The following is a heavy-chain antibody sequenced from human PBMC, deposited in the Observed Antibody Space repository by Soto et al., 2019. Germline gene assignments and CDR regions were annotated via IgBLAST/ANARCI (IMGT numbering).Heavy chain of an antibody. CDR3: ARVTYYDFWSGYYNYYGMDV. D-gene: IGHD3-3*01. CDR2: VSANNGHT. Sequence: ASVKVSCKASGFTFSNYGLNWVRQAPGQGLEWMGWVSANNGHTNYAQKLQGRVTMTTDTSTSTAYMELRSLRSDDTAVYYCARVTYYDFWSGYYNYYGMDVWGQGTTVTVSS. J-gene: IGHJ6*02. V-gene: IGHV1-18*01. CDR1: GFTFSNYG.